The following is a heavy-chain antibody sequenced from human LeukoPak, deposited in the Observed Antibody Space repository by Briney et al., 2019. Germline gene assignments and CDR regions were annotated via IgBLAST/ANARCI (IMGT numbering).Heavy chain of an antibody. D-gene: IGHD6-13*01. J-gene: IGHJ4*02. CDR3: ARAVYSSSWFPFDY. V-gene: IGHV4-34*01. Sequence: PSETLSLTCAVYGGSISGYYWSWIRQPPGKGLEWIGEINHSGSTNYNPSLKSRVTISVDTSKNQFSLKLSSVTAADTAVYYCARAVYSSSWFPFDYWGQGTLVTVSS. CDR1: GGSISGYY. CDR2: INHSGST.